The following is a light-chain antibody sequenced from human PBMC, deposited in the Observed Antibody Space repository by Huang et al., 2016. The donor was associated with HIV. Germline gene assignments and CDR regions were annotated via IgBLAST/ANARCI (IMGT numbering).Light chain of an antibody. CDR1: EVLVHNTGYTC. J-gene: IGKJ2*01. V-gene: IGKV2-28*01. Sequence: DIVLTQSPAFLAAGRGEPASISCTSTEVLVHNTGYTCLDWYVQRPGQSPQLLMYLGSNRASGVPERFSGSGSGTHFALRINGVEAEDAGVYFCMQGLQIPRTFGQGTKLEI. CDR3: MQGLQIPRT. CDR2: LGS.